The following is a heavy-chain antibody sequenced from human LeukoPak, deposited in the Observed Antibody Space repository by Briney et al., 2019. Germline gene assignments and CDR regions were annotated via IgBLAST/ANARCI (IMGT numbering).Heavy chain of an antibody. CDR1: GVSVNAYS. D-gene: IGHD2-8*01. J-gene: IGHJ4*02. Sequence: SETLSLTCAVQGVSVNAYSWSWIRQSPEKGLEWIGEINHSGGTNYNPSLKSRATISVDTSENRISLRATSVTAADTAVYYCARIRCGHTDDRCYNYWGQGTLVTVSS. CDR2: INHSGGT. CDR3: ARIRCGHTDDRCYNY. V-gene: IGHV4-34*01.